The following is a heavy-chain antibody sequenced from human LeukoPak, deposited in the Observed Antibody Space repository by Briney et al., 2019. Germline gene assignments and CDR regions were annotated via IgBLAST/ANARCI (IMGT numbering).Heavy chain of an antibody. CDR2: IYYSGST. Sequence: SETLSLTCTVSGGSISSSSYYWGWIRQPPRKGLEWIGSIYYSGSTYYNPSLKSRVTISVDTSKNQFSLKLSSVTAADTAVYYCARWNLLRRIAAAGNFDYWGQGTLVTVSS. V-gene: IGHV4-39*07. CDR1: GGSISSSSYY. D-gene: IGHD6-13*01. J-gene: IGHJ4*02. CDR3: ARWNLLRRIAAAGNFDY.